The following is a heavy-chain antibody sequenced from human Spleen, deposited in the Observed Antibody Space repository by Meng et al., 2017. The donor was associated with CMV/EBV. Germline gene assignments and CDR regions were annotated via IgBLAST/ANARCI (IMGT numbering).Heavy chain of an antibody. CDR2: IRPNRGDT. D-gene: IGHD1-1*01. J-gene: IGHJ4*02. Sequence: SCKASGYTFTTYTMRWVRQAPGQGLEGMGWIRPNRGDTNYAQKFQGRVTMTRDTSISTAYLELSRLRSDDTAVYYCARRVPSVQFDFWGQGTLVTVSS. CDR1: GYTFTTYT. V-gene: IGHV1-2*02. CDR3: ARRVPSVQFDF.